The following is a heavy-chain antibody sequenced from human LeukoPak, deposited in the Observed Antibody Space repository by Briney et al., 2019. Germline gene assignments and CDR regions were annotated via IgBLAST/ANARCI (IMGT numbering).Heavy chain of an antibody. CDR1: GYSFTSYW. J-gene: IGHJ3*02. CDR3: ARPVYYDSSGYYGDAFDI. Sequence: GESLKVSCKGSGYSFTSYWIGWVRQMPGKGLEWMGIIYPGDSDTRYSPSFQGQATISADKSISTAYLQWSSLKASDTAMYYCARPVYYDSSGYYGDAFDIWGQGTMVTVSS. V-gene: IGHV5-51*01. CDR2: IYPGDSDT. D-gene: IGHD3-22*01.